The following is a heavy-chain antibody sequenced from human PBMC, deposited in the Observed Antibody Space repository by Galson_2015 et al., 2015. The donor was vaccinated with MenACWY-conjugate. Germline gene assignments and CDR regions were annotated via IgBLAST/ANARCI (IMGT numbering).Heavy chain of an antibody. Sequence: ALRLSCAASGFTFSTYWMHWVRQAPGKGLVWVSRINSDGRSTSYADSVKGRCTISRDNAKNTLYLQMNSLRAEDTAVYYCARLGGNYRTTSHFDYWGQGTLVTVSS. V-gene: IGHV3-74*01. CDR1: GFTFSTYW. D-gene: IGHD1-26*01. J-gene: IGHJ4*02. CDR3: ARLGGNYRTTSHFDY. CDR2: INSDGRST.